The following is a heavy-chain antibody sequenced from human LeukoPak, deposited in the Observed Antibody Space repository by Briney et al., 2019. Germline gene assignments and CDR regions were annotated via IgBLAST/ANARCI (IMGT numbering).Heavy chain of an antibody. Sequence: SETLSLTCTVSGGSISSSTTYYWGWIRQPPGKGLEWIGSVYYSGSTYYNPSLKSRVTISVDTSENQFSLKLRSVTAADTAVYYCARSREYFDSSGYYPLVDYWGQGTLVTVSS. CDR2: VYYSGST. CDR3: ARSREYFDSSGYYPLVDY. J-gene: IGHJ4*02. CDR1: GGSISSSTTYY. V-gene: IGHV4-39*01. D-gene: IGHD3-22*01.